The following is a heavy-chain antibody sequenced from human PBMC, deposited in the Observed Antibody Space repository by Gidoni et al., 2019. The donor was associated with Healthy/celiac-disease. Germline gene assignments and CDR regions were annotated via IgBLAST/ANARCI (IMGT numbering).Heavy chain of an antibody. Sequence: QVQLLQPGAEVHKPVSPLYAPCKASGGTFSSYAISWVRQAPGQGLEWMGGILPIFGTANYAQKFQGRVTITADRNTSTAYMELSSLRSEDTAVYYCASPPLYESWFDPWGQGTLVTVSA. CDR2: ILPIFGTA. V-gene: IGHV1-69*06. D-gene: IGHD2-8*01. J-gene: IGHJ5*02. CDR3: ASPPLYESWFDP. CDR1: GGTFSSYA.